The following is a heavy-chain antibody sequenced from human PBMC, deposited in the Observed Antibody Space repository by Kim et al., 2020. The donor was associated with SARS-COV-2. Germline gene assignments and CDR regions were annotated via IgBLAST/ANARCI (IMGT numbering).Heavy chain of an antibody. CDR2: ISFSGSSI. D-gene: IGHD3-10*01. CDR3: ARGALGGLRFGDADY. Sequence: GGSLRLSCAASGFSFSTYSMSWVRQAPGKGLEWVSYISFSGSSIYYADSVKGRFVLYRDNAKNSLYLQMDSLSDEDSALYYCARGALGGLRFGDADYWGQGALVTVSS. V-gene: IGHV3-48*02. CDR1: GFSFSTYS. J-gene: IGHJ4*02.